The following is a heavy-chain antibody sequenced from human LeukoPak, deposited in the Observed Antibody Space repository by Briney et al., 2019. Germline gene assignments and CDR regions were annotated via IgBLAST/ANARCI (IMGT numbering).Heavy chain of an antibody. V-gene: IGHV1-8*01. Sequence: ASVKVSCKASGYTFTSYDINWVRQATGQGLEWMGWMNPNSGNTGYAQKFQGRVTMTRNTSISTAYMELSRLRSDDTAVYYCAREQGVVVPAAINLPDYYYGMDVWGQGTTVTVSS. J-gene: IGHJ6*02. CDR3: AREQGVVVPAAINLPDYYYGMDV. CDR1: GYTFTSYD. CDR2: MNPNSGNT. D-gene: IGHD2-2*01.